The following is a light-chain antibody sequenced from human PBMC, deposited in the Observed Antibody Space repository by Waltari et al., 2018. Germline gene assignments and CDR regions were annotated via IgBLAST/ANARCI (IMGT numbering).Light chain of an antibody. CDR3: CSNVGSSVF. Sequence: TQSPVTLAVTLGQSITISCTGFTSNVGSYNLVPWYQKHPGKAPKLLIYEGNRRPSGVSNRFSGSKSDNTASLTLSGLQAEDEADYYCCSNVGSSVFFGGGTKLTVL. CDR2: EGN. V-gene: IGLV2-23*03. CDR1: TSNVGSYNL. J-gene: IGLJ2*01.